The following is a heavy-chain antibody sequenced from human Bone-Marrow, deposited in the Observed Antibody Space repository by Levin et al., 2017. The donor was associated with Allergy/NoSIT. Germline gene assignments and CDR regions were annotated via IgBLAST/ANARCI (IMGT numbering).Heavy chain of an antibody. J-gene: IGHJ6*02. CDR3: ARDTVTTEDYYNYGMDL. CDR2: IWYDGSNK. Sequence: TGGSLRLSCAASGFTFSSYGMHWVRQAPGKGLEWVAVIWYDGSNKYYADSVKGRFTISRDNSKNTLYLQMNSLRAEDTAVYYCARDTVTTEDYYNYGMDLWGQGTTVTVSS. CDR1: GFTFSSYG. V-gene: IGHV3-33*01. D-gene: IGHD4-17*01.